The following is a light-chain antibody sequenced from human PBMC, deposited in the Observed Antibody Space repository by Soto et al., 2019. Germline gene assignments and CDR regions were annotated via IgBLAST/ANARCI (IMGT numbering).Light chain of an antibody. V-gene: IGKV3-11*01. CDR3: QQRSDWAWT. Sequence: EIALTQSPDALSLPPGERGTLTCRASESVTTYLAWYQQKPGQAPRLLVCDVPNRATGIPARFSGGGSGTDFTLTISYLEPEDFAVYYCQQRSDWAWTVGQGTKVDI. CDR1: ESVTTY. J-gene: IGKJ1*01. CDR2: DVP.